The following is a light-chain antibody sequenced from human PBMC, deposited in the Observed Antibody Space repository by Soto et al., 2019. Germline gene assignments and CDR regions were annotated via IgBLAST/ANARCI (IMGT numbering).Light chain of an antibody. Sequence: DIQMTPSLPTLSASEGDRVTITCRASQSIRHYLAWYQQMPGKAPKLLIYGASTLQSGVPSRFSGSGSGTEFTLTISSLQPDDFGTYFCQHHNSYSQTFGQGTKVDIK. CDR3: QHHNSYSQT. CDR1: QSIRHY. CDR2: GAS. V-gene: IGKV1-5*01. J-gene: IGKJ1*01.